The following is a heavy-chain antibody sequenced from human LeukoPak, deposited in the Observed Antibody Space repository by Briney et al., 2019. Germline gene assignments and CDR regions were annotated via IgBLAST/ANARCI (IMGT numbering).Heavy chain of an antibody. CDR1: GSSFTSYW. D-gene: IGHD3-16*02. Sequence: GAALKISYKGAGSSFTSYWIGWGRPMPGKGVGWRGIIYPGDSDTRYSPSFEGQVTISADKSISTAYLQWSSLKASDTAMYYCARHVSVWGSYRDYWGQGTLVTVSS. J-gene: IGHJ4*02. V-gene: IGHV5-51*01. CDR3: ARHVSVWGSYRDY. CDR2: IYPGDSDT.